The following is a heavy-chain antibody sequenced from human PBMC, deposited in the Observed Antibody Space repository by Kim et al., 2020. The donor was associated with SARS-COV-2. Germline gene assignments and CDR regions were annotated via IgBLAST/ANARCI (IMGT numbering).Heavy chain of an antibody. CDR3: ARALRPHLTVANFDY. D-gene: IGHD3-9*01. Sequence: SETLSLTCTVSGGSVSSGSYYWSWLRQPPGKGLEWIAYIYYSGSTSYNPSLKSRLTISVDTSKNQFSLKLSSVTAADTAVYYCARALRPHLTVANFDYWGQGTLVTVSS. CDR2: IYYSGST. V-gene: IGHV4-61*01. J-gene: IGHJ4*02. CDR1: GGSVSSGSYY.